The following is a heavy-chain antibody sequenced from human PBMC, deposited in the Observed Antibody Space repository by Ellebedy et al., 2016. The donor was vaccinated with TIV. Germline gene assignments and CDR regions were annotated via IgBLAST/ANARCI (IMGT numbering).Heavy chain of an antibody. Sequence: AASVKVSCKASGYTFTRYGFSWVRQAPGKGLEWMGWMSSYNGHTNYPQKFQGRVTRTTDTATSTAYMELRRLRSDDTAVYYCARLCGTMSPVLSKHFDHWGQGTLVTVSS. CDR2: MSSYNGHT. V-gene: IGHV1-18*01. D-gene: IGHD1-7*01. CDR3: ARLCGTMSPVLSKHFDH. J-gene: IGHJ4*02. CDR1: GYTFTRYG.